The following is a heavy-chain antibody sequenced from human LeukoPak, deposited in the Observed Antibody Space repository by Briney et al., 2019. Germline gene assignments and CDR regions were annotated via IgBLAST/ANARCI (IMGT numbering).Heavy chain of an antibody. CDR2: ISSSGSTI. CDR1: GFTFSSYE. D-gene: IGHD3-22*01. Sequence: GGSLRLSCAASGFTFSSYEMNWFRQAPGKGLEWVSYISSSGSTIYYADSVKGRFTISRDNAKNSLYLQMNSLRAEDTAVYYCARARRDVVVITTPFEYWGQGTLVTVSS. V-gene: IGHV3-48*03. CDR3: ARARRDVVVITTPFEY. J-gene: IGHJ4*02.